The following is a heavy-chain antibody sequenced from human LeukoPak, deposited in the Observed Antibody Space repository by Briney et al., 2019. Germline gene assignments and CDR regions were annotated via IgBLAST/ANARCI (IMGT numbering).Heavy chain of an antibody. V-gene: IGHV3-23*01. CDR1: GFTFSNYA. D-gene: IGHD3-22*01. J-gene: IGHJ6*04. Sequence: GGSLRLSCAASGFTFSNYAMNWVRQAPGKGLEWVSGISNSGSSTYYANSVKGRFTISRDTSKNTLYLQMNSLRAEDTAVYYCAKGRPANCPTMNCYGTDVWGKGTTVTVSS. CDR2: ISNSGSST. CDR3: AKGRPANCPTMNCYGTDV.